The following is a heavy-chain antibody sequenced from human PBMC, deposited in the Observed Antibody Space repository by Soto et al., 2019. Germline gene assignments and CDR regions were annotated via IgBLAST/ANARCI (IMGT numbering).Heavy chain of an antibody. CDR1: GFSLSSHG. CDR3: ARDLVGGAIPGYNWFAS. Sequence: HPGGSLRLSCAVSGFSLSSHGIHWVRQAAGKGLEWVAVIWSDGSGRSYADLVKGRFTISRDTSKNRAYLEMNSLRPEDTAVYYCARDLVGGAIPGYNWFASWGQGTLVTVSS. D-gene: IGHD2-2*02. J-gene: IGHJ5*01. V-gene: IGHV3-33*01. CDR2: IWSDGSGR.